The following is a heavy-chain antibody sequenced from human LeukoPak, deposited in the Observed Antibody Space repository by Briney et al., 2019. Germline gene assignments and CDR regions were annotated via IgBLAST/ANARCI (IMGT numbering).Heavy chain of an antibody. V-gene: IGHV4-34*01. J-gene: IGHJ4*02. CDR3: ARGRYCSSTSCYYRIAYYFDY. D-gene: IGHD2-2*01. CDR1: GGSFSGYY. Sequence: SETLSLTCAVYGGSFSGYYWSWIRQPPGKGLEWLGEINHSGSTNYNPSLKSRVTISVDTSKNQFSLKLSSVTAADTAVYYCARGRYCSSTSCYYRIAYYFDYWGQGTLVTVSS. CDR2: INHSGST.